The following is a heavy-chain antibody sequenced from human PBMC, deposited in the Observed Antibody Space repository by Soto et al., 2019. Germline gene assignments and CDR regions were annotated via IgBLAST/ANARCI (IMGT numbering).Heavy chain of an antibody. CDR1: GGSISSGDYS. D-gene: IGHD2-8*01. V-gene: IGHV4-30-2*01. Sequence: QLQLQESGSGLVKPSQTLSLTCAVSGGSISSGDYSWSWIRQPPGKGLEWIGYIYHSGSTYYNPSLKSRVTISVDRSRNQFSLKLSSVTAADTAVYYCARWWMYDPRFDPWGQGTLVTVSS. J-gene: IGHJ5*02. CDR3: ARWWMYDPRFDP. CDR2: IYHSGST.